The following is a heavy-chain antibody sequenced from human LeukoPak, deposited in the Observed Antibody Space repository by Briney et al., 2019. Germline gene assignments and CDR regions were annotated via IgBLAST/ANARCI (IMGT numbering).Heavy chain of an antibody. V-gene: IGHV1-3*01. Sequence: GASVKVSCKASGYTFTSYAMHWVRQAPGQRLEWMGWLNVGNGYTEYSQKFQDRVSITSDTSASTVYMELSSLRSEDTAVYYCARVPYQLPFDYWGQGTLVTVSS. CDR2: LNVGNGYT. CDR1: GYTFTSYA. J-gene: IGHJ4*02. D-gene: IGHD2-2*01. CDR3: ARVPYQLPFDY.